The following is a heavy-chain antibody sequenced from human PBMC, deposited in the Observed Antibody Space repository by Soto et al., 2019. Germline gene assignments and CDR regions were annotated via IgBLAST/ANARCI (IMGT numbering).Heavy chain of an antibody. CDR3: VVGRGWLQAD. CDR1: GFTFSSYW. D-gene: IGHD6-19*01. J-gene: IGHJ1*01. CDR2: IKQDGSQT. Sequence: EVQLVESGGGLAQPGGSLRLSCAASGFTFSSYWMGWVRQAPGKGLEWVANIKQDGSQTYYVDSVKGRFTISRDNAKKSLYVQMITLRVEDTAVYYCVVGRGWLQADWGQRTLGTVSS. V-gene: IGHV3-7*01.